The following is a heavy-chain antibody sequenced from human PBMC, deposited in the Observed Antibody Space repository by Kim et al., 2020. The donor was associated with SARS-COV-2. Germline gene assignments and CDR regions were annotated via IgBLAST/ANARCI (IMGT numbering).Heavy chain of an antibody. D-gene: IGHD3-16*01. Sequence: YTNYSPSFQGHVTISADKSISTAYLQWSSLKASDTAMYYCARNVFGSMDVWGQGTTVTVSS. CDR3: ARNVFGSMDV. CDR2: YT. V-gene: IGHV5-10-1*01. J-gene: IGHJ6*02.